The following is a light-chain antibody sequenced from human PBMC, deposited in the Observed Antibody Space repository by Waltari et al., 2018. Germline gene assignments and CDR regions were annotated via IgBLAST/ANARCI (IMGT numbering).Light chain of an antibody. CDR1: SSDIGYYNA. V-gene: IGLV2-8*01. CDR3: NSDAGRKKRV. Sequence: QAAPTQPPSVSVSPGQSVTISCTGTSSDIGYYNAVSSYQQHPGKAPTLMIYEVSRRPSGVVDRLCGCKSGNAASLSISGLQAGDEADYYCNSDAGRKKRVFGRGTRLTVL. J-gene: IGLJ2*01. CDR2: EVS.